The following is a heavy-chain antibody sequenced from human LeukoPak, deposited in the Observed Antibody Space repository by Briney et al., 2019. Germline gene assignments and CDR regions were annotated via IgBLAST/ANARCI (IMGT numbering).Heavy chain of an antibody. CDR2: IIPIFGTA. CDR1: GGTFSSYA. J-gene: IGHJ3*02. V-gene: IGHV1-69*06. D-gene: IGHD4-17*01. CDR3: ARGSLTVTTGQGPHGAFDI. Sequence: ASVKVSCKASGGTFSSYAISWVRQAPGQGLEWMGGIIPIFGTANYAQKFQGRVTITADKSTSTACMELSSLRSEDTAVYYCARGSLTVTTGQGPHGAFDIWGQGTIVTVSS.